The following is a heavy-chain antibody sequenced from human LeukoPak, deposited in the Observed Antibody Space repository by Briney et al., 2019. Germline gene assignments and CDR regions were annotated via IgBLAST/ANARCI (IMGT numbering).Heavy chain of an antibody. Sequence: QPGRSLRLSCTASGFTFGDYAMSWFRQAPGRGLEWVGVIRSKAYGGTTEYAASVKGRFTISRDDSKSIAYLQMNSLKTEDTAVYYCTKDSSRDYYYYYMDVWGKGTTVTVSS. V-gene: IGHV3-49*03. J-gene: IGHJ6*03. CDR1: GFTFGDYA. CDR2: IRSKAYGGTT. D-gene: IGHD6-13*01. CDR3: TKDSSRDYYYYYMDV.